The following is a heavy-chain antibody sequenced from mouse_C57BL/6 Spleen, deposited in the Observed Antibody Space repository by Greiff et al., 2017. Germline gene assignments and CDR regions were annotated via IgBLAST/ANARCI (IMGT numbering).Heavy chain of an antibody. J-gene: IGHJ1*03. D-gene: IGHD2-1*01. CDR2: IDPSDSYT. Sequence: QVQLKQPGAELVRPGTSVKLSCKASGYTFTRYWMHWVKPRPGQGLEWIGVIDPSDSYTNYNQKFKGKATLTVDTSSSTAYMQLSSLTSEDSAVYYCARREDYGNYWYFDVWGTGTTVTVSS. CDR3: ARREDYGNYWYFDV. CDR1: GYTFTRYW. V-gene: IGHV1-59*01.